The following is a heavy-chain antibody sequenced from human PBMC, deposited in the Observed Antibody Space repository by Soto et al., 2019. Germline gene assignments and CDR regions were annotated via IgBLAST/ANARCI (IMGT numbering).Heavy chain of an antibody. J-gene: IGHJ4*02. Sequence: GGSLRLSCAASGFTFTRYSMNWVRQAPGKGLEWVSSISSTTNYIYYGDSMRGRFTISRDNAKNSLYLEMNSLRAEDTAVYYCARESEDLTSNFDYWGQGTLVTVSS. CDR2: ISSTTNYI. CDR1: GFTFTRYS. V-gene: IGHV3-21*06. CDR3: ARESEDLTSNFDY.